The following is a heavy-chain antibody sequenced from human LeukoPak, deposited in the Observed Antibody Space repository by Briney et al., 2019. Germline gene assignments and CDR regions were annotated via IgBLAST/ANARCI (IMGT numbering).Heavy chain of an antibody. Sequence: SETLSLTCAVSGGSVSSSKYLWGWIRQPPGKELEWIGSISYSGYADYNPSLRSRVTLSVDTSKDQFSLKLTSVTAADSAVYYCAGLGVMVLVYQFESWGQGTPVTVSS. CDR2: ISYSGYA. J-gene: IGHJ4*02. V-gene: IGHV4-39*07. CDR1: GGSVSSSKYL. CDR3: AGLGVMVLVYQFES. D-gene: IGHD2-8*01.